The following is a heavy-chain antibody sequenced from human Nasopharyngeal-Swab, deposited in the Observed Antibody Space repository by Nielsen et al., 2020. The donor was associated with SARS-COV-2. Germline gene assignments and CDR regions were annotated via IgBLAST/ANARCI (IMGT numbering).Heavy chain of an antibody. J-gene: IGHJ5*02. D-gene: IGHD1-14*01. CDR1: GFSFSEYY. Sequence: GESLKISCAASGFSFSEYYMSWIRQAPGKGLEWISDISSSGSITHYADSMKGRFTISRDTAKKSLYLQMNSLRAEDTAVYYCVRSPSSISPGWFDPWGQGTLVTVSS. CDR2: ISSSGSIT. CDR3: VRSPSSISPGWFDP. V-gene: IGHV3-11*04.